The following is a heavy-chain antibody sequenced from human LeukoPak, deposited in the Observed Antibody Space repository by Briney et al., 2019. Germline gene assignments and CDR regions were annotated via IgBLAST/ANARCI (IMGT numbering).Heavy chain of an antibody. CDR1: GFTFSSYG. J-gene: IGHJ4*02. V-gene: IGHV3-33*01. D-gene: IGHD3-9*01. CDR2: IWYDGSNK. CDR3: ARDSLRRDILTGYPDY. Sequence: GGSLRLSRAASGFTFSSYGMHWVRQAPGKGLEWVAVIWYDGSNKYYADSVKGRFTISRDNSKNTLYLQMNSLRAEDTAVYYCARDSLRRDILTGYPDYWGQGTLVTVSS.